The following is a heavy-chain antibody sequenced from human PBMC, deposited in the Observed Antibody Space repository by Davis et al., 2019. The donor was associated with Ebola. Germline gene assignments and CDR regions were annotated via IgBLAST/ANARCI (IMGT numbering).Heavy chain of an antibody. Sequence: MPSETLSLTCAVYGGSFSGYYWGWIRQPPGKGLEWIGSISYSGSAYYNPSLKSRVTISVDTSKNQFSLQLSSVTAADTAVYYCARGGYWAFDYWGHGGLVTVSS. J-gene: IGHJ4*01. CDR2: ISYSGSA. D-gene: IGHD1-26*01. CDR3: ARGGYWAFDY. CDR1: GGSFSGYY. V-gene: IGHV4-34*01.